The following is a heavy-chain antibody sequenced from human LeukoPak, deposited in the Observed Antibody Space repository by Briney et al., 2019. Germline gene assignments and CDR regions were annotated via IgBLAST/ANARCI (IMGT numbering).Heavy chain of an antibody. J-gene: IGHJ4*02. CDR1: GFTLGSHD. V-gene: IGHV3-13*01. CDR2: ISSGFHA. D-gene: IGHD5-12*01. CDR3: AKPRGYSGYDSFDY. Sequence: PGGSLRLSCTASGFTLGSHDMHWVRQIPGQGLEWVAAISSGFHAFFADSVQGRFTVSREDARNSLYLQMNSLRAEDTAAYYCAKPRGYSGYDSFDYWGQGTLVTVSS.